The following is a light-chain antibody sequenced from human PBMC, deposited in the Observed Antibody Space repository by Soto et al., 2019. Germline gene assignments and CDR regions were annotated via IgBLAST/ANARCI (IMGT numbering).Light chain of an antibody. CDR1: SSNIGSTYV. V-gene: IGLV1-40*01. CDR2: GNT. CDR3: QSYDDSLSVHYV. J-gene: IGLJ1*01. Sequence: QAVVTQPPSVSGAPGQRVTISCTGSSSNIGSTYVVQWYQQLPGTAPKLLIHGNTNRPSGVPDRFSGSKSGTSASLAITGLQADDEADYYCQSYDDSLSVHYVFGTGTKLTVL.